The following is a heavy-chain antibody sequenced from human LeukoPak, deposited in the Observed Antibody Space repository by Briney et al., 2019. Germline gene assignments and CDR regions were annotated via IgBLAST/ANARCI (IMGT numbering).Heavy chain of an antibody. Sequence: GGSLRLSCAASGFTFSSYAMNWVRQAPGEGLEWVSSIDSSSSYIYYADSVKGRFTISRANAKNSLFLQMNSLRAEDTAVYYCARGPHGGFVIIPTEFWGQGTLVTVSS. CDR1: GFTFSSYA. V-gene: IGHV3-21*01. D-gene: IGHD3-3*01. J-gene: IGHJ4*02. CDR2: IDSSSSYI. CDR3: ARGPHGGFVIIPTEF.